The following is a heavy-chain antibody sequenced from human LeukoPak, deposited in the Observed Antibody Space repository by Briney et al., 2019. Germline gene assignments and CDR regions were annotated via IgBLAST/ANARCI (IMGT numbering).Heavy chain of an antibody. Sequence: GASVKVSCKASGGTFSSYAISWVRQAPGQGLEWMGGIIPIFGTANYAQKFQGRVTITADESTSTAYMELSSRRSEDTAVYYCARDYPVVPAAYYYYYGMDVWGQGTTVTVSS. J-gene: IGHJ6*02. CDR2: IIPIFGTA. D-gene: IGHD2-2*01. CDR3: ARDYPVVPAAYYYYYGMDV. CDR1: GGTFSSYA. V-gene: IGHV1-69*13.